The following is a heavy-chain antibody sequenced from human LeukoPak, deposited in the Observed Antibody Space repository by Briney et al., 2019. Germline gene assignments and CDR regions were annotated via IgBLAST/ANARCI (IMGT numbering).Heavy chain of an antibody. CDR1: GYSISSGYY. V-gene: IGHV4-38-2*02. CDR2: IYHSGST. CDR3: AREGPYDFWSGFRYYYYMDV. Sequence: SETLSLTCAVSGYSISSGYYWGWIRQPPGKGLEWIGSIYHSGSTYYNPSLKSRVTISVDTSKHQFSLKLSSVTAADTAVYYCAREGPYDFWSGFRYYYYMDVWGKGTTVTVSS. J-gene: IGHJ6*03. D-gene: IGHD3-3*01.